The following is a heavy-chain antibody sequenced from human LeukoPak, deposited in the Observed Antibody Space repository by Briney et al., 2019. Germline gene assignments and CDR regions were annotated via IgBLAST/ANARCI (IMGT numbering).Heavy chain of an antibody. Sequence: GGSLRLSCAASGFTFGTHAMTWVRQAPGKGLEWVSGMSGSGDTTYYADSVKGRFTIPRDNSKNTLFLQMNSLRAEDTAVYYCAKLAGISGWYVYYFDYWGQGTLVTVS. CDR2: MSGSGDTT. CDR3: AKLAGISGWYVYYFDY. V-gene: IGHV3-23*01. CDR1: GFTFGTHA. J-gene: IGHJ4*02. D-gene: IGHD6-19*01.